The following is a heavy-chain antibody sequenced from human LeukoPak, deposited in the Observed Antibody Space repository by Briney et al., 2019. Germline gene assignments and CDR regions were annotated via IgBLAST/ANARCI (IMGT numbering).Heavy chain of an antibody. V-gene: IGHV3-64*01. J-gene: IGHJ3*02. CDR1: GFTFSNYP. Sequence: GGSLRDSCEASGFTFSNYPMYWVRQAPGKGLEYVSAISSNGDNTYYANSVKGRFTISRDNSKNTLYLQMGSLRAEDMAVYYCARVWETYLLGAFDIWGQGTMVTVSS. CDR2: ISSNGDNT. D-gene: IGHD1-26*01. CDR3: ARVWETYLLGAFDI.